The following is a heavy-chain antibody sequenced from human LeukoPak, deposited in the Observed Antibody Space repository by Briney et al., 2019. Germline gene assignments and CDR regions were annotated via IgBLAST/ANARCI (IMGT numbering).Heavy chain of an antibody. CDR3: ARDWVSSGWPRHFDY. V-gene: IGHV1-69*06. CDR1: GGTFSSYA. J-gene: IGHJ4*02. CDR2: IIPIFGTA. D-gene: IGHD6-19*01. Sequence: SVKVSCKASGGTFSSYAISWVRQAPGQGLEWMGGIIPIFGTANYAQKFQGRVTITADKSTSTAYMELSSLRSEDTAVYYCARDWVSSGWPRHFDYWGQGTLVTVSS.